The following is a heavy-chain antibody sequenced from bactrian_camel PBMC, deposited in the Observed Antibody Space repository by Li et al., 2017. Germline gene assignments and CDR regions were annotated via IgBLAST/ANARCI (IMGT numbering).Heavy chain of an antibody. J-gene: IGHJ6*01. V-gene: IGHV3S6*01. CDR2: FDSKGI. CDR1: GFTDSRHC. Sequence: HVQLVESGGGLVQPGGPLRLSCLVSGFTDSRHCMTWFRQAPGKEREGVAAFDSKGIDYAESVKGRFTVSRDVNEDIVYLQMNSLKPEDTAMYYCAADFDPRRHGLCYTGWMGRPSDFGVWGQGTQVTVS. D-gene: IGHD2*01. CDR3: AADFDPRRHGLCYTGWMGRPSDFGV.